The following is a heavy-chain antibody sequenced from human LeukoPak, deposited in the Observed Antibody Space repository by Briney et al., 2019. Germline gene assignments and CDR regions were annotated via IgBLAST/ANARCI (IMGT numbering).Heavy chain of an antibody. Sequence: PSETLSLTCTASGVSISSYYWSWIRQPPGKGLEWIGYRYYRGSTNYNPSLKSRVTISVDTSKNQFSLKLSSVTAADTAVYYCATLGSFDYWGQGTLVIVSS. CDR1: GVSISSYY. V-gene: IGHV4-59*01. D-gene: IGHD7-27*01. CDR3: ATLGSFDY. J-gene: IGHJ4*02. CDR2: RYYRGST.